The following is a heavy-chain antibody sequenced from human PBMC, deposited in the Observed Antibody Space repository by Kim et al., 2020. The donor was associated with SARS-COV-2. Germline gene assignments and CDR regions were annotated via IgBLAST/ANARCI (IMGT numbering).Heavy chain of an antibody. D-gene: IGHD4-17*01. J-gene: IGHJ4*02. V-gene: IGHV7-4-1*02. Sequence: GHPAYAQGFTGRFVFSLDPSVSTAYLQISSLKAEDTAVYYCARDGDYEDYWGQGTLVTVSS. CDR3: ARDGDYEDY. CDR2: GHP.